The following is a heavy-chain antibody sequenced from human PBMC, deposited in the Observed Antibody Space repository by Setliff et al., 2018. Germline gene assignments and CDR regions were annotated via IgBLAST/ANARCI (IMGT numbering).Heavy chain of an antibody. CDR3: SRLVRFCTRTACQRLSGGES. V-gene: IGHV1-18*01. Sequence: ASVKVSCKTSGYTFDDYGIAWVRQAPGQGLEWMGWISPHTGNTYYTPKLHGRVTLTTDTSARTAYMELRSLSSDDTAVYYCSRLVRFCTRTACQRLSGGESWGLGTLVTVSS. D-gene: IGHD2-8*01. J-gene: IGHJ5*02. CDR1: GYTFDDYG. CDR2: ISPHTGNT.